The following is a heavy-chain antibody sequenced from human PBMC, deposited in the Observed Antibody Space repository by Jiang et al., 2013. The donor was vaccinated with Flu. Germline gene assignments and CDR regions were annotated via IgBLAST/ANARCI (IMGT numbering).Heavy chain of an antibody. CDR2: IYHSGVT. CDR3: ARAGRTVTTVGFDY. V-gene: IGHV4-30-2*01. J-gene: IGHJ4*02. D-gene: IGHD4-17*01. CDR1: GGSITSGGYS. Sequence: GSGLVKPSQTLSLTCAVSGGSITSGGYSWSWIRQPPGKGLEWIGYIYHSGVTYYNPSLKSRVTISVDISKNQFSLKLSSMTTADTAVYYCARAGRTVTTVGFDYWGQGTLVTVSS.